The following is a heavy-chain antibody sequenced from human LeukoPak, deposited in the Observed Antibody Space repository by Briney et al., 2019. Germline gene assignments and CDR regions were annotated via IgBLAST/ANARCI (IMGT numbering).Heavy chain of an antibody. CDR2: IYFTGST. V-gene: IGHV4-59*11. J-gene: IGHJ2*01. CDR1: GVSISSHY. CDR3: ARSSTGYWNFDL. Sequence: TSETLSLTCTASGVSISSHYWSWIRQPPGKGLEWIGYIYFTGSTDYNPSLKSRVTISVDTSKNQVSLKLSSVTAADTAVYYCARSSTGYWNFDLWGRGTLVTVSA.